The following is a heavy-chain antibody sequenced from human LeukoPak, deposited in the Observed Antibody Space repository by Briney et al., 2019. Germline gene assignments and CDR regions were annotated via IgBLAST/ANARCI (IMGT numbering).Heavy chain of an antibody. D-gene: IGHD1-26*01. CDR3: GRDRSGSYYGFDY. J-gene: IGHJ4*02. Sequence: SETLSLTCTVSGYSISSGYYWGWIRQPPGKGLEWIGSIYHSGSTYYNPSLKSRVTISVNTSKNQFSLKLSSVTAADTAVYYCGRDRSGSYYGFDYWGQGTLVTVSS. CDR2: IYHSGST. CDR1: GYSISSGYY. V-gene: IGHV4-38-2*02.